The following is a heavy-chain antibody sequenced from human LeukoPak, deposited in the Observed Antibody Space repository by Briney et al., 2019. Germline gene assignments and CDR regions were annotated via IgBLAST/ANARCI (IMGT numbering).Heavy chain of an antibody. Sequence: PSETLSLTCAVYGGSFSGYYWSWIRQPPGKGLEWIGEINHSGSTNYNPSLKSRVTISVDTSKNQFSLKLSSVTAADTAVYYCARGQGGLLAFVWGKGTTVTVSS. D-gene: IGHD3-10*01. CDR3: ARGQGGLLAFV. CDR1: GGSFSGYY. CDR2: INHSGST. V-gene: IGHV4-34*01. J-gene: IGHJ6*04.